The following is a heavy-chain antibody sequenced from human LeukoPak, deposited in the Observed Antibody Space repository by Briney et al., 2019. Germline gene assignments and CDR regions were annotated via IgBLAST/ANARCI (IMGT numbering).Heavy chain of an antibody. CDR2: ISYDGSNE. CDR3: ARARVRGVSFFAY. CDR1: AFTFSTYA. D-gene: IGHD2-21*01. Sequence: RSLRLSCEGSAFTFSTYAMHRVRQAPGQGLKWVLQISYDGSNEYYADSVKGRFTISRGKSKNTLYLQMNSLAAEDSAVYYCARARVRGVSFFAYWGQGTLVTVSS. J-gene: IGHJ4*02. V-gene: IGHV3-30*08.